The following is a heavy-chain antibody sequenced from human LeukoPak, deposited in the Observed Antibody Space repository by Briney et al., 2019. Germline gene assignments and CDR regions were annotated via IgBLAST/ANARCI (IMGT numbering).Heavy chain of an antibody. CDR1: GFTFNSAW. D-gene: IGHD3-22*01. V-gene: IGHV3-48*04. J-gene: IGHJ4*02. CDR3: ARDHATYYYDSSGYYDY. Sequence: GGSLRLSCAASGFTFNSAWMNWVRQAPGKGLEWVSFISRSGATIYYTDSVKGRFTISRDNAKNSLYLQMNSLRAEDTAVYYCARDHATYYYDSSGYYDYWGQGTLVTVSS. CDR2: ISRSGATI.